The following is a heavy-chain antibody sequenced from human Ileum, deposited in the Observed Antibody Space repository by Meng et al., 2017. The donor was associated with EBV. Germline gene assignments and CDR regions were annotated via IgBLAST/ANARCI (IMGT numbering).Heavy chain of an antibody. D-gene: IGHD6-13*01. CDR1: GGSISSSSYY. CDR2: MYSSGTT. V-gene: IGHV4-39*07. CDR3: ARGSTPAAGAY. Sequence: QLQVQESGPGLVKPSETLSLSCTVSGGSISSSSYYWGWIRQPPGKGLEWIGSMYSSGTTNYNPSLTSRVTISLDTSKNQFSLKLSSVTAADTAVYYCARGSTPAAGAYWGQGTLVTVSS. J-gene: IGHJ4*02.